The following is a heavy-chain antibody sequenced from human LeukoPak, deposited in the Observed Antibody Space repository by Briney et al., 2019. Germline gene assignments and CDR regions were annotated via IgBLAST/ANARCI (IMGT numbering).Heavy chain of an antibody. CDR2: MNPNSGDT. D-gene: IGHD3-22*01. Sequence: GASVKVSCKASGYTFTNFDINWVRQAPGQGLEWMGWMNPNSGDTGYAQKFQGRVTMTRNTSISTAYMELSSLRSEDTAVYYCARGRWITMIVVPNNWFDPWGQGTLVTVSS. J-gene: IGHJ5*02. CDR3: ARGRWITMIVVPNNWFDP. CDR1: GYTFTNFD. V-gene: IGHV1-8*01.